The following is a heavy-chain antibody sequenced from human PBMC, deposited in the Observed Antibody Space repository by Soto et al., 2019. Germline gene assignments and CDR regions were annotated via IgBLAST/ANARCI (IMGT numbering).Heavy chain of an antibody. D-gene: IGHD2-15*01. CDR2: ISGSSSYI. CDR3: ARNKEKLHHRSAFDI. J-gene: IGHJ3*02. Sequence: EVQLVESGGGLVKPGGSLRLSCAASGFTFSSYSMNWVRQAPGKGLEWVSSISGSSSYIYYADSVKGRFTISRDNAKNSLYLQMNSLRAEDTAVYYCARNKEKLHHRSAFDIWGQGTMVTVSS. CDR1: GFTFSSYS. V-gene: IGHV3-21*01.